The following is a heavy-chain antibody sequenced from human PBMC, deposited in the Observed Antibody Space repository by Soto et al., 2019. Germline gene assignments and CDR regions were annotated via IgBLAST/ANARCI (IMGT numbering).Heavy chain of an antibody. J-gene: IGHJ3*02. CDR1: GYTFTSYG. CDR3: ARVQVGPSYYDSTRLRRDAFDI. CDR2: ISAYNGNT. V-gene: IGHV1-18*01. Sequence: ASVKVSCKASGYTFTSYGISWVRQAPGQGLEWMGWISAYNGNTNYAQKLQGRVTMTTDTSTSTAYMELRSLRSDDTAVYYCARVQVGPSYYDSTRLRRDAFDIWGQGTMVTVSS. D-gene: IGHD3-22*01.